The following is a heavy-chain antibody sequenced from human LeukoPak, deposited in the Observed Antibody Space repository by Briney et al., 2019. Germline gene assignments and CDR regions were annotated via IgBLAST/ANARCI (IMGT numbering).Heavy chain of an antibody. CDR1: GGSISSGSYY. Sequence: SETLSLTCTVSGGSISSGSYYWGWIRQPPGKGLEWIGSIYYSGSTYYNPSLKSRVTISVDTSKNQFSLKLSSVTAADTAVYYCARITYYDFWSGYPGDFDYWGQGTLVTVSS. J-gene: IGHJ4*02. D-gene: IGHD3-3*01. CDR2: IYYSGST. V-gene: IGHV4-39*01. CDR3: ARITYYDFWSGYPGDFDY.